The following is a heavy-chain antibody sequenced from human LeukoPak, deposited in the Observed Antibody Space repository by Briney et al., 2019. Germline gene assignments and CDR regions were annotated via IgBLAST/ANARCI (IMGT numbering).Heavy chain of an antibody. D-gene: IGHD6-13*01. CDR1: GYSFTSYW. J-gene: IGHJ4*02. CDR3: ARSIAAAGSPTFDY. V-gene: IGHV5-51*01. Sequence: HGESLKISCKGSGYSFTSYWIGWVRQIPGKGLEWLGFIYPGDSDNRYSPSFQGQVTISADKSISSAYLQWSTLKASDTAMYYCARSIAAAGSPTFDYWGQGTLVTVSS. CDR2: IYPGDSDN.